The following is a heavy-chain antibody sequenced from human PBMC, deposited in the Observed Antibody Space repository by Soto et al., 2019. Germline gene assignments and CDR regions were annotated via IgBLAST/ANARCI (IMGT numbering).Heavy chain of an antibody. CDR1: GCSISISNW. Sequence: PSETLSLTCAVSGCSISISNWWTWVRQPPGKGLEWIGEIYHSGSTNYNPSLKSRVTISVDKSKNQFSLKLSSVTAADTAVYYCARDYNWNYFDPWGQGTLVTVSS. D-gene: IGHD1-7*01. J-gene: IGHJ5*02. CDR2: IYHSGST. CDR3: ARDYNWNYFDP. V-gene: IGHV4-4*02.